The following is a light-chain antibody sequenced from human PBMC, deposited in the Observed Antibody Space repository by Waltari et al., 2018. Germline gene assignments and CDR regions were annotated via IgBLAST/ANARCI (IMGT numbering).Light chain of an antibody. CDR1: SLRSYY. V-gene: IGLV3-19*01. CDR2: GKH. J-gene: IGLJ3*02. Sequence: SSELTQDPAVSVALGQTVRITCQGDSLRSYYASWYQQKPGPAPVLVIYGKHNRPSGIPARFSGSSSGNTASLTITGAQAEDEADYYCNSRDSSGNHLVFGGGTKLTVL. CDR3: NSRDSSGNHLV.